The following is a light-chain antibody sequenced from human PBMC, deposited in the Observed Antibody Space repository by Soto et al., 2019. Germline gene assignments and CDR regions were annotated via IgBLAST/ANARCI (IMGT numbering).Light chain of an antibody. CDR2: DVT. Sequence: QPVLTQPASASGSPGQSITISCTGTSSDVGGYDYVSWYQQHPGKAPKLMIYDVTNRPSGVSNRFSGSKSGNTASLTISGLQAEDEADYYCISYASINTYVFGTGTKLTVL. CDR3: ISYASINTYV. CDR1: SSDVGGYDY. V-gene: IGLV2-14*01. J-gene: IGLJ1*01.